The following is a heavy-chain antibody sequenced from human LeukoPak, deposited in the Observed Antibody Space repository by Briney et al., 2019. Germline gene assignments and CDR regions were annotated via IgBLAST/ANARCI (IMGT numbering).Heavy chain of an antibody. Sequence: ASVKVSCKASGYTFTGYYMHWVRHAPGQGLEWMVRIIPNSGGTNYAQKVQGRGTMTRDTSISTAYMELSRLRSDDTAVYYCARELYGSGSYYNWDYEGQGNLVTVTS. D-gene: IGHD3-10*01. CDR1: GYTFTGYY. CDR3: ARELYGSGSYYNWDY. V-gene: IGHV1-2*06. CDR2: IIPNSGGT. J-gene: IGHJ4*02.